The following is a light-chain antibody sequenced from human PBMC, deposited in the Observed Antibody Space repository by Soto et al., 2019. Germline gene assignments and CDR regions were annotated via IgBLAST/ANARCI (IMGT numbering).Light chain of an antibody. Sequence: QSALTQPPSASGSPGQSVTISCTGTSSDVGGYNYVSWYQQHPGKAPKLMIYEVSKRPSGVPDRFSGSKSGNTASLTVSGLQAEDEADYYSSSYVGSNNLVFGGGTQLTVL. V-gene: IGLV2-8*01. CDR1: SSDVGGYNY. CDR3: SSYVGSNNLV. CDR2: EVS. J-gene: IGLJ2*01.